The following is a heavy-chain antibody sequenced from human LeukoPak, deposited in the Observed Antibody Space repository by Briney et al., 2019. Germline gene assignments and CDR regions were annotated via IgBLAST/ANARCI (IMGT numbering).Heavy chain of an antibody. Sequence: ASVKVSCKTSGGTFNNSAISWVRQAPGQGLEWLGGIMPLFGTAGYAQKFQGRVTITKDESTRTVYLELTSLTSDDTAVYYCARDVHGDYGSGWFDPWGQGALVTVSS. CDR3: ARDVHGDYGSGWFDP. J-gene: IGHJ5*02. D-gene: IGHD4-17*01. CDR2: IMPLFGTA. V-gene: IGHV1-69*05. CDR1: GGTFNNSA.